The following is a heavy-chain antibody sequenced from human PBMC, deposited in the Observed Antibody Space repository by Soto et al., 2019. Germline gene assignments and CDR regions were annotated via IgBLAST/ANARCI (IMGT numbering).Heavy chain of an antibody. D-gene: IGHD3-10*01. Sequence: SETLSLTCTVSGGSISSYYWSWIRQPAGKGLEWIGYIYHSGSTYYNPSLKSRVTISVDRSKNQFSLKLSSVTAADTAVYYCAGAAYGSGSFDYWGQGTLVTVSS. CDR1: GGSISSYY. CDR3: AGAAYGSGSFDY. CDR2: IYHSGST. J-gene: IGHJ4*02. V-gene: IGHV4-59*04.